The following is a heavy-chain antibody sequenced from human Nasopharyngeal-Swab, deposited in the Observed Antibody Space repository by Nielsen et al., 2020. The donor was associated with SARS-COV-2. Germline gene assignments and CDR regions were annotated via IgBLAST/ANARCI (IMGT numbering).Heavy chain of an antibody. Sequence: LSLTCAASGFTFSSYTMNWVRQAPGKGLEWVSSISPTSDYIYYAESVKGRFTISRGNAKNSLFLQMNSLRAEETAIYYCVRGSYGHYDSWGQGALITVSS. D-gene: IGHD4-17*01. V-gene: IGHV3-21*06. CDR3: VRGSYGHYDS. J-gene: IGHJ5*01. CDR2: ISPTSDYI. CDR1: GFTFSSYT.